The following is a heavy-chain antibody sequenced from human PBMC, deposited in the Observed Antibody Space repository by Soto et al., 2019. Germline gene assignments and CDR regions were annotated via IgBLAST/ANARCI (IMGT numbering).Heavy chain of an antibody. V-gene: IGHV4-34*01. CDR1: GGSFSGYY. D-gene: IGHD2-2*01. Sequence: QVQLQQWGAGLLKPSETLSLTCAVYGGSFSGYYWSWIRQPPRKVLEWIGETNHSGSINYNPSLKRRVTISLDTAKNQFALKLSSVTAADTAVYYCARGLPAAIWGIYYYYYGMDVWGQGTTVTVSS. CDR2: TNHSGSI. CDR3: ARGLPAAIWGIYYYYYGMDV. J-gene: IGHJ6*02.